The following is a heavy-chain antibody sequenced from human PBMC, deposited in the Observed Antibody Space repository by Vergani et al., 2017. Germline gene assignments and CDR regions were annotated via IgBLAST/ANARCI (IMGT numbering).Heavy chain of an antibody. CDR3: AKDLVRGVIIKHYYYGMDV. D-gene: IGHD3-10*01. V-gene: IGHV3-30*18. CDR1: GFTFSSYG. Sequence: VQLVESGGGLVKPGGSLRLSCAASGFTFSSYGMHWVRQAPGKGLEWVAVISYDGSNKYYADSVKGRFTISRDNSKNTLYLQMNSLRAEDTAVYYCAKDLVRGVIIKHYYYGMDVWGQGTTVTVSS. J-gene: IGHJ6*02. CDR2: ISYDGSNK.